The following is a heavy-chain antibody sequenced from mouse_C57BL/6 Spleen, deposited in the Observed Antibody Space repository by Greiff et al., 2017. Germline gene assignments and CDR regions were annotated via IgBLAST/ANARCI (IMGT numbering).Heavy chain of an antibody. D-gene: IGHD2-5*01. CDR1: GYTFTSYW. J-gene: IGHJ2*01. V-gene: IGHV1-69*01. CDR3: ARRGYYSNYLYFDY. Sequence: QVQLKQPGAELVMPGASVKLSCKASGYTFTSYWMHWVKQRPGQGLEWIGEIDPSDSYTNYNQKFKGKSTLTVDKSSSTAYMQLSSLTSEDSAVYYCARRGYYSNYLYFDYWGQGTTLTVSS. CDR2: IDPSDSYT.